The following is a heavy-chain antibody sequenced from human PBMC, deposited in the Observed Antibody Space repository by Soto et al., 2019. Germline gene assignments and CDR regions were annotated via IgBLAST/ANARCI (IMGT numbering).Heavy chain of an antibody. CDR1: GFTFSSFA. D-gene: IGHD2-2*01. V-gene: IGHV3-23*01. J-gene: IGHJ4*02. CDR3: ANGCRTTCYYFDY. Sequence: PGGSLRLSCAASGFTFSSFAMSWVRQAPGKGLEWVSAISGSGGSAYYADSVKGRFTISRDNSKNTLYLQMNSLRAEDTAVYYCANGCRTTCYYFDYWGPGNLVTGSS. CDR2: ISGSGGSA.